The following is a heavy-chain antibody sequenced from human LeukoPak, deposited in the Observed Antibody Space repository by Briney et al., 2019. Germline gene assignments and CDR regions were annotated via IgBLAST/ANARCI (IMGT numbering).Heavy chain of an antibody. Sequence: GGSPRLSCVASAFAFSRNWMSWVRQAPGKGLEWVASIKEDGSETYYVDSVKGRFTISRDNAKNSLYLQMNSLRAEDTAVYYCARDLHPRYYLPDYWGQGTLVTVSS. CDR1: AFAFSRNW. CDR2: IKEDGSET. CDR3: ARDLHPRYYLPDY. V-gene: IGHV3-7*04. D-gene: IGHD1-26*01. J-gene: IGHJ4*02.